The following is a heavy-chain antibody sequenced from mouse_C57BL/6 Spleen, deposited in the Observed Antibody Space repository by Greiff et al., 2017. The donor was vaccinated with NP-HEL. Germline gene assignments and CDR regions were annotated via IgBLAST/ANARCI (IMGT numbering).Heavy chain of an antibody. Sequence: VQLQQSGPELVKPGASVKISCKASGYSFTGYYMNWVKQSPEKSLEWIGEINPSTGGTTYNQKFKAKATLTVDKSSSTAYMQLKSLTSEDSAVYYCARAYYHYAMDYWGQGTSVTVSS. J-gene: IGHJ4*01. CDR3: ARAYYHYAMDY. D-gene: IGHD2-10*01. CDR1: GYSFTGYY. V-gene: IGHV1-42*01. CDR2: INPSTGGT.